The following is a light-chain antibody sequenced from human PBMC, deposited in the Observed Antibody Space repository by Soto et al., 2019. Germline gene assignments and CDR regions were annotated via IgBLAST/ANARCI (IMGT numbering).Light chain of an antibody. J-gene: IGKJ1*01. CDR3: QQYNNWPPWT. V-gene: IGKV3-15*01. Sequence: EIVMTQSPATLSVSLGERATLSCRASQSVGSDLAWYQHKPGQAPRLLIYGASTRAAGIPARFSGSGSGTDFALTISSLQSEDLAIYYAQQYNNWPPWTFGQGTKVEIK. CDR1: QSVGSD. CDR2: GAS.